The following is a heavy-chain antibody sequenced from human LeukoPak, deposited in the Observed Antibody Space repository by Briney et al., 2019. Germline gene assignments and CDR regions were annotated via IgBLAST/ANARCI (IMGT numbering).Heavy chain of an antibody. CDR1: GGSISSYY. CDR3: ARARSRWFGELLYFDY. CDR2: IYYSGST. J-gene: IGHJ4*02. Sequence: SETLSCTCSVSGGSISSYYWSWIRQPPGKGLEWIGYIYYSGSTNYNPSLKSRVTISVDTSKNQFSLKLSSVTAADTAVYYCARARSRWFGELLYFDYWGQGTVITVSS. V-gene: IGHV4-59*01. D-gene: IGHD3-10*01.